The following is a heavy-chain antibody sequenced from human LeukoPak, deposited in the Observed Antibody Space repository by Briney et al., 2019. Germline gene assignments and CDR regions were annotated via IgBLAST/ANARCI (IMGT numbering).Heavy chain of an antibody. Sequence: GGSLRLSCAASGFTFSTYAMNWVRQAPRKGLEWVSYISSSSNTIYYADSVQGRFTISRDNANNSLYLQMNSLRAEDTAVYYCARDGYDFWSGYPTTVDFWGQGTLVTVSS. J-gene: IGHJ4*02. CDR2: ISSSSNTI. V-gene: IGHV3-48*01. CDR1: GFTFSTYA. CDR3: ARDGYDFWSGYPTTVDF. D-gene: IGHD3-3*01.